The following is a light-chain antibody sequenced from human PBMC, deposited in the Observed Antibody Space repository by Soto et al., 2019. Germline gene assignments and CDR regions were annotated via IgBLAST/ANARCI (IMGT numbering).Light chain of an antibody. CDR3: QQTYSTPQT. Sequence: DIQMTQSPSSLSASVGDRLTITCRASQSISNYLNWYQQRPGKAPNLLIYAASSLQSEVPSRFSGSGSGTDFTLTISSLQPEDFATYYCQQTYSTPQTFGQGTKVEIK. V-gene: IGKV1-39*01. CDR1: QSISNY. CDR2: AAS. J-gene: IGKJ1*01.